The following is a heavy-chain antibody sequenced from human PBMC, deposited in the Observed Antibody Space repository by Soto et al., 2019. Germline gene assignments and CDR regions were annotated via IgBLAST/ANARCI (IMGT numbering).Heavy chain of an antibody. CDR2: IYHSGST. V-gene: IGHV4-4*02. CDR1: GGSISSSNW. D-gene: IGHD3-9*01. Sequence: PSETLSLTCAVSGGSISSSNWWSWVRQPPGKGLEWIGEIYHSGSTNYNPSLKSRVTISVDTSKNQLSLKLSSVTAADTAVYYCARRYGYYFDDWGQGTLVTVSS. J-gene: IGHJ4*02. CDR3: ARRYGYYFDD.